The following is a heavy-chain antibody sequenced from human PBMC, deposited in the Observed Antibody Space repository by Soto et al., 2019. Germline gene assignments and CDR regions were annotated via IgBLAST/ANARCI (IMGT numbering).Heavy chain of an antibody. J-gene: IGHJ4*02. V-gene: IGHV4-34*01. Sequence: TSETPSLTCAFYGGSFSGFYWSWIRQPPGKGLGWVGGINHSGSTKYNPSLKSRVTISVDKSKNQFSLKLASVTAADTAMYYCARTQTRSDFHVVLHFFDLWGQGTQVTVSS. CDR1: GGSFSGFY. CDR2: INHSGST. D-gene: IGHD3-3*02. CDR3: ARTQTRSDFHVVLHFFDL.